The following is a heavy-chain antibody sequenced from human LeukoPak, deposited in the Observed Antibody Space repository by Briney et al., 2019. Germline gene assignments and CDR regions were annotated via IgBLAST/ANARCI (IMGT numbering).Heavy chain of an antibody. V-gene: IGHV3-23*01. CDR1: GFTFSSYA. CDR2: ISGSGGST. Sequence: GGSLRLSCAASGFTFSSYAMSWVRQAPGKGLEGDSAISGSGGSTYYADSVKGRFTISRDNSKNTLYLQMNSLRAEDTAVYYCAKDLYTYGSGSYYRFDYWGQGTLVTVSS. CDR3: AKDLYTYGSGSYYRFDY. D-gene: IGHD3-10*01. J-gene: IGHJ4*02.